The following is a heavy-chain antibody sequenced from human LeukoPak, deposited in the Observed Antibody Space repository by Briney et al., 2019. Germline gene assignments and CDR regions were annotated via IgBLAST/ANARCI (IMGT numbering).Heavy chain of an antibody. J-gene: IGHJ3*02. D-gene: IGHD2-15*01. CDR3: AREPVVAPPGDAFDI. V-gene: IGHV3-30*02. CDR2: IRYDGSNK. CDR1: GFTFSSYG. Sequence: PGGSLRLSCAASGFTFSSYGMHWVRRAPGKGLEWVAFIRYDGSNKYYADSVKGRFTISRDNAKNTLYLQMNSLRAEDTAVYYCAREPVVAPPGDAFDIWGQGTMVTVSS.